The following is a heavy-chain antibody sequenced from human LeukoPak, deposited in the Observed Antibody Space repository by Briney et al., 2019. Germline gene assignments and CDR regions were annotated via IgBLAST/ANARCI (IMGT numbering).Heavy chain of an antibody. D-gene: IGHD2-2*01. CDR3: ATDCSSTSCLQSDH. J-gene: IGHJ4*02. CDR1: GFTLTTYE. Sequence: GGSLRLSCVASGFTLTTYEMIWVRQAPGKGLEWVSYITSSSSNKYYADSVEVRFTISRDNAKNSLYLQMNSLRPEDTADYYCATDCSSTSCLQSDHWGQGTLVTVSS. V-gene: IGHV3-48*03. CDR2: ITSSSSNK.